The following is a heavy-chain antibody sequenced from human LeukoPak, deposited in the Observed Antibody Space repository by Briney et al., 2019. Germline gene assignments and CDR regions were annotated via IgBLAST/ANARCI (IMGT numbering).Heavy chain of an antibody. D-gene: IGHD5-18*01. CDR2: IYHSGST. Sequence: SETLSLTCAVSGGSISSGGYSWSWIRQPPGKGLEWIGYIYHSGSTYYNPSLKSRVTISVDRSKNQFSLKLSSVTAADTAVYYCARGPRGYSYGYFDYWGQGTLVTVSS. CDR1: GGSISSGGYS. CDR3: ARGPRGYSYGYFDY. J-gene: IGHJ4*02. V-gene: IGHV4-30-2*01.